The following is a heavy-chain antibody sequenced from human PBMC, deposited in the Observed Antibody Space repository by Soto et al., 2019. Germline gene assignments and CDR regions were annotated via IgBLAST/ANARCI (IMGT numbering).Heavy chain of an antibody. CDR2: IYYSGST. D-gene: IGHD3-22*01. V-gene: IGHV4-59*01. CDR3: ARVVDYYDSSGLPYYFDY. CDR1: GGSISSYY. Sequence: SETLSLTCTVSGGSISSYYWSWIRQPPGKGLEWIGYIYYSGSTNYNPSLKSRVTISVDTSKNQFSLKLSSVTAADTAVYYCARVVDYYDSSGLPYYFDYWGQGTLVTVSS. J-gene: IGHJ4*02.